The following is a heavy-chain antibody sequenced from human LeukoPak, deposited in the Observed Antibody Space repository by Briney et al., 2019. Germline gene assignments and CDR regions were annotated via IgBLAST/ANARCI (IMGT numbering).Heavy chain of an antibody. CDR2: VSHDETFT. CDR3: ARDTSGTVDM. J-gene: IGHJ3*02. CDR1: GFTLKRFG. V-gene: IGHV3-30*03. D-gene: IGHD2-2*01. Sequence: GGSLRLSCAVSGFTLKRFGMHWVRQAPGKGLEWVAVVSHDETFTYYLDSVKGRFTISRDNSKNMLYLQMNSLRPEDTALYYCARDTSGTVDMWGQGTLVTVSS.